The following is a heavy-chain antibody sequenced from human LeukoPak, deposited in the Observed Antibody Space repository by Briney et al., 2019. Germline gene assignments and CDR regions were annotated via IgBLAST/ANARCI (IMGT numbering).Heavy chain of an antibody. Sequence: GESLKISCKGSGYSFTSYWIGWVRQMPGKGLEWMGIIYPGDSDTRYSPSFQGQVTISADKSISTAYLQWSSLKASDTAMYYCARATVTTRDRGYYMDVWGKGATVTISS. CDR3: ARATVTTRDRGYYMDV. V-gene: IGHV5-51*01. CDR2: IYPGDSDT. D-gene: IGHD4-17*01. J-gene: IGHJ6*03. CDR1: GYSFTSYW.